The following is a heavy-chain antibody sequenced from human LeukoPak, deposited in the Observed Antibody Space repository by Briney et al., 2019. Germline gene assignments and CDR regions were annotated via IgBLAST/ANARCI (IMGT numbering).Heavy chain of an antibody. V-gene: IGHV4-61*02. CDR3: AREGHIAYSSSSYAFDI. CDR1: GGSISSGSYY. D-gene: IGHD6-6*01. Sequence: TLSLTCTVSGGSISSGSYYWSWIRQPAGKGLEWIGRIYTSGSTNYNPSLKSRVTISVDTSKNQFSLKLSSVTAADTAVYYCAREGHIAYSSSSYAFDIWGQGTMVTVSS. CDR2: IYTSGST. J-gene: IGHJ3*02.